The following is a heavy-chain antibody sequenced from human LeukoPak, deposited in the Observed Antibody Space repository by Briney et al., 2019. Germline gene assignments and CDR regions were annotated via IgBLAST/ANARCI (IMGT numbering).Heavy chain of an antibody. J-gene: IGHJ6*02. CDR3: ASTSGDTNYYGMDV. V-gene: IGHV1-2*06. CDR1: GYTFTGYY. D-gene: IGHD2-2*02. Sequence: ASVKVSCKASGYTFTGYYMHWVRQAPGQGLEWMGRINPNSGGTNYAQKFQGRVTVTRDTSISTAYMELSRLRSDDTAVYYCASTSGDTNYYGMDVWGQGTTVTVSS. CDR2: INPNSGGT.